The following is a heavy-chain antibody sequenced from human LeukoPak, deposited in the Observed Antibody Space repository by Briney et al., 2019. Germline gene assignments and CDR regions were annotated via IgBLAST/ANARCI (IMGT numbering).Heavy chain of an antibody. CDR1: GFTFSSYD. Sequence: GGSLRLSCAASGFTFSSYDMHWVRQATGKGLELVSAIGTAGATYYPGSVKGRFTISRENAKNSLYLQMNSLRAGDTAVYYCARAVVGAGALGFDYWGQGTLVTVSS. D-gene: IGHD1-26*01. J-gene: IGHJ4*02. V-gene: IGHV3-13*01. CDR2: IGTAGAT. CDR3: ARAVVGAGALGFDY.